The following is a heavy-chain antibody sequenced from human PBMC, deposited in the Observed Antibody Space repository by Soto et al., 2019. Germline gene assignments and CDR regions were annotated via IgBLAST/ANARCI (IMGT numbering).Heavy chain of an antibody. V-gene: IGHV3-66*01. CDR2: IYSGGST. Sequence: GGSLRLSCAASGFTVSSNYMSWVRQAPGKGLEWVSVIYSGGSTYYADSVKGRFTISRDNSKNTLYLQMNSLRAEDTAVYYCATGNSGYDPHFDYWGQGTLVTVSS. CDR3: ATGNSGYDPHFDY. J-gene: IGHJ4*02. D-gene: IGHD5-12*01. CDR1: GFTVSSNY.